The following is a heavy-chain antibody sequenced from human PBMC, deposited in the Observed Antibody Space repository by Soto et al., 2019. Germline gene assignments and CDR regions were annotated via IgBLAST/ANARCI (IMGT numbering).Heavy chain of an antibody. CDR1: GVSVSSGSHY. CDR3: ARDPLGYSSSHFFDP. J-gene: IGHJ5*02. Sequence: QVQLQESGPGLVKPSETLSVTCSVSGVSVSSGSHYWSWIRQSPGKGLEWIGFIYYSGSTNYNPSLKSRVTISVDTSKNQFSLKVTSVTAADTAVYFCARDPLGYSSSHFFDPWGQGTLVTVSS. V-gene: IGHV4-61*01. CDR2: IYYSGST. D-gene: IGHD6-19*01.